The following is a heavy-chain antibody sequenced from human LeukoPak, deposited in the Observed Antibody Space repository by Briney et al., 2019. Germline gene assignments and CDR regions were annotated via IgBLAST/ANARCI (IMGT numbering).Heavy chain of an antibody. CDR2: INPSGGST. D-gene: IGHD3-22*01. V-gene: IGHV1-46*01. CDR1: GYTFTSYY. Sequence: ASVKVSCKASGYTFTSYYMHWVRQAPGQGLEWMGIINPSGGSTSYAQKFQGRVTMTRDTSTSTVHMELSSLRSEDTAVYYCARGDYYYDSSGYSHFDYWGQGTLVTVSS. J-gene: IGHJ4*02. CDR3: ARGDYYYDSSGYSHFDY.